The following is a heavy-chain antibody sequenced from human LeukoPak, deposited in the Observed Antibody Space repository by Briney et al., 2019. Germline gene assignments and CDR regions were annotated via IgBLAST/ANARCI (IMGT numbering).Heavy chain of an antibody. CDR3: ATRSSWPGAEYFQH. J-gene: IGHJ1*01. V-gene: IGHV3-23*01. D-gene: IGHD6-13*01. CDR1: GFTFSSYA. Sequence: PGGSLRLSCAASGFTFSSYAMSWVRQAPGKGLEWVSAISGSGGSTYYADSVKGRFTISRDNSKNTLYLQMNSLRAEDTAVYYCATRSSWPGAEYFQHWGQGTLVTVSS. CDR2: ISGSGGST.